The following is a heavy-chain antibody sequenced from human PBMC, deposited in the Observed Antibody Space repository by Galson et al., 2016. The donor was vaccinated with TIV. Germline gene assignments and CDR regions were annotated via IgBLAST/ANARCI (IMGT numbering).Heavy chain of an antibody. CDR1: EDTFSNHA. CDR2: IVPIFRTP. CDR3: AREMYFYDSSRKGDAFDV. V-gene: IGHV1-69*13. D-gene: IGHD3-22*01. Sequence: SVKVSCKASEDTFSNHAISWARQAPGQGLEWMGRIVPIFRTPTYAQKFQGRVTLTADESTSTAYMELSNLRSEDTAAYYCAREMYFYDSSRKGDAFDVWGQGSMVTVSS. J-gene: IGHJ3*01.